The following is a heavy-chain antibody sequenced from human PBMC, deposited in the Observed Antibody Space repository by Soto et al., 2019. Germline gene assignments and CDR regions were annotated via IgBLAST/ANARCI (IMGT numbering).Heavy chain of an antibody. V-gene: IGHV3-23*01. Sequence: GGSLRLSCVGSGLTFSSYAMSWVRQAPGKGLEWITSIEDSGAGKYYADKEKERFTIYTDIKKNKLYLQMNSLRAEDTAVYYFANVDYGDSVDYWCHGTPVSVSS. CDR3: ANVDYGDSVDY. J-gene: IGHJ4*01. CDR1: GLTFSSYA. D-gene: IGHD4-17*01. CDR2: IEDSGAGK.